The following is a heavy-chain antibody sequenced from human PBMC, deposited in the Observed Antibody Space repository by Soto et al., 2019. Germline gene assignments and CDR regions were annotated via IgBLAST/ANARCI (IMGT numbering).Heavy chain of an antibody. CDR2: IYHSGST. CDR3: ARGVLRIAARPYYYYGMDV. D-gene: IGHD6-6*01. Sequence: QVQLQESGPGLVKPSGTLSLTCAVSGGSISSSNWWSWVRQPPGKGLEWIGEIYHSGSTNYNPSIKSRVTISVDKSKNQFSLKLSSVTAADTAVYYCARGVLRIAARPYYYYGMDVWGQGTTVTVSS. CDR1: GGSISSSNW. J-gene: IGHJ6*02. V-gene: IGHV4-4*02.